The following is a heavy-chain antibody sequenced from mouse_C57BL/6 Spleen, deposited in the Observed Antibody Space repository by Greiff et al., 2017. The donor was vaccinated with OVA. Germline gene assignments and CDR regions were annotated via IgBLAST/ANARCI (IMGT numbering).Heavy chain of an antibody. Sequence: QVRLQQPGAELVKPGASVKLSCKASGYTFTSYWMHWVKQRPGRGLEWIGRIDPNSGGTKYNEKFKSKATLTVDKPSSTAYMQLSSLTSEDSAVYYCALSTTVVATCFDYWGQGTTLTVSS. J-gene: IGHJ2*01. CDR3: ALSTTVVATCFDY. D-gene: IGHD1-1*01. CDR1: GYTFTSYW. CDR2: IDPNSGGT. V-gene: IGHV1-72*01.